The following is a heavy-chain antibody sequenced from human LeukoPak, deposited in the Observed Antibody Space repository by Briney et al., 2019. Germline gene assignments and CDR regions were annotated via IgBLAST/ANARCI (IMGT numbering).Heavy chain of an antibody. V-gene: IGHV4-59*08. CDR2: IYYSGST. CDR1: GGSISSYY. J-gene: IGHJ6*02. D-gene: IGHD6-19*01. Sequence: SETLSLTCTVSGGSISSYYWSWIRQPPGKGLEWIGYIYYSGSTNYNPSLKSRVTISVDTSKNQFSLKLSSVTAADTAVYYCARQAMYSSGWQWGGYYYHGMDVWGQGTTVTVSS. CDR3: ARQAMYSSGWQWGGYYYHGMDV.